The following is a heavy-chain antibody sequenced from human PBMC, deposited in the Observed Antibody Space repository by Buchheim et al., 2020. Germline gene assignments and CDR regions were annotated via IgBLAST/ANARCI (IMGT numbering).Heavy chain of an antibody. V-gene: IGHV4-34*01. CDR1: GGSFSDYY. CDR3: ARDSERATVY. CDR2: INHSGST. Sequence: QVQLQQWDAGLLKPSETLSLTCAVYGGSFSDYYWSWIRQPPGKGLEWIGEINHSGSTNFNPSLKSRVTMSVDTSKNQFSLKLSSVTAADTAMYYCARDSERATVYWGQGNL. J-gene: IGHJ4*02. D-gene: IGHD1-26*01.